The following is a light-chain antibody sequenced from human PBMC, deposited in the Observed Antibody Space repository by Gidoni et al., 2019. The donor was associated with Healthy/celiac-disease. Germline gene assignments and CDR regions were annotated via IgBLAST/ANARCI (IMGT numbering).Light chain of an antibody. CDR1: QGISSY. Sequence: IQLTQSPASLSSSVGDRVTITCRASQGISSYLDCYQQKPGKAPKLLIYAASTLQSGVPPRFSGSRSGTDFTLPISSLQPDDFATYYCQQLNSYPLITFGQGTRLEIK. CDR3: QQLNSYPLIT. V-gene: IGKV1-9*01. CDR2: AAS. J-gene: IGKJ5*01.